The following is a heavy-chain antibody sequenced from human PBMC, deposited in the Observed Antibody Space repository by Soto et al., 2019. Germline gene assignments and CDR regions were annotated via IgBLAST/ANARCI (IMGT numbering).Heavy chain of an antibody. CDR1: GDSISGSTYY. CDR2: IYYSGST. CDR3: ARQLLTDYYLRGSFDY. J-gene: IGHJ4*02. Sequence: SETLSLTCTVSGDSISGSTYYWGWIRQPPGKSLEWIGSIYYSGSTYYNPSLASRVTISVDTSKNQFSLKLSSVTAADTAVYYCARQLLTDYYLRGSFDYWGQGTLVTVSS. D-gene: IGHD3-9*01. V-gene: IGHV4-39*01.